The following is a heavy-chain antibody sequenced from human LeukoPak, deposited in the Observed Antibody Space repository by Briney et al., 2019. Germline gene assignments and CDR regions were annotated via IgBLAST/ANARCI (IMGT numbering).Heavy chain of an antibody. V-gene: IGHV3-23*01. D-gene: IGHD3-22*01. CDR3: AKARYDSSGYYLDY. CDR1: GFTFSSYA. J-gene: IGHJ4*02. Sequence: PGGSLTLSCAASGFTFSSYAMSWVRQATGKGLEWVAAISGSGGSTYYPDSVEGRFTISRDNCKNTLYLQMNSLRAEDTAVYYCAKARYDSSGYYLDYWGQGTLVTVSS. CDR2: ISGSGGST.